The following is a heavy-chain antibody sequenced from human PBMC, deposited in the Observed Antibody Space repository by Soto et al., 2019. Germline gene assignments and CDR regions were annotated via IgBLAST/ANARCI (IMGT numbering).Heavy chain of an antibody. J-gene: IGHJ4*02. D-gene: IGHD6-13*01. V-gene: IGHV3-23*01. CDR2: ISGSGGNI. Sequence: EVQLLESGGGLVQPGGSLRLSCAASGFTFSRYAMGWVRQAPGKGLEWVSVISGSGGNIHYADSVKGRFTISRDNSKNTLYLQMNSLRVEDTAVYNCARAKEQQLVPAPLYYFDYWGQGTLVTVSS. CDR1: GFTFSRYA. CDR3: ARAKEQQLVPAPLYYFDY.